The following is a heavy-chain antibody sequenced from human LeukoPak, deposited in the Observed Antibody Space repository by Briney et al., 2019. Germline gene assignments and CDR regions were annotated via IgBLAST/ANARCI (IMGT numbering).Heavy chain of an antibody. J-gene: IGHJ1*01. CDR1: GFTLSSYG. D-gene: IGHD3-22*01. Sequence: GGSLRLSCVVSGFTLSSYGLHWVRQAPGKGLEWVAFVRFDGNKNSYADSVRGRFIISRDNSRNTLHLAMNSLRTEDTAVYYCAKEFSPFDSSGYYGFFQHWGQGTLVTVSS. CDR2: VRFDGNKN. CDR3: AKEFSPFDSSGYYGFFQH. V-gene: IGHV3-30*02.